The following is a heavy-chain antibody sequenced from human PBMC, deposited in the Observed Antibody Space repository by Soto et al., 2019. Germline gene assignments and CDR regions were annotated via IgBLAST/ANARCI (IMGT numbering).Heavy chain of an antibody. CDR1: DGSISSSNFY. J-gene: IGHJ4*02. D-gene: IGHD2-15*01. CDR3: AKDASCFSCGA. CDR2: IHYGGST. Sequence: QLQLQESGPGLVKPSETLSLTCAVSDGSISSSNFYWGWFRQPPGKGLEWIGSIHYGGSTYYNPSLESRVTISVDTSKNHFSLTVKSVTAADTAIYYCAKDASCFSCGAWGQGALVTVSS. V-gene: IGHV4-39*02.